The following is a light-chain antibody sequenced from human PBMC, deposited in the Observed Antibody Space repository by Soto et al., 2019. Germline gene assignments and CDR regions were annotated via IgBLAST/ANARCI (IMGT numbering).Light chain of an antibody. J-gene: IGKJ5*01. Sequence: DIQLTQSASFLSASVGDRVTIACRASQGLTSYLAWYQQKPGKAPKLLIYAASTLQSGVPSRFSGSGSGTEFILTISSLQPEDFATYYCQHLNGYPITFGQGTRLEIK. CDR3: QHLNGYPIT. CDR1: QGLTSY. V-gene: IGKV1-9*01. CDR2: AAS.